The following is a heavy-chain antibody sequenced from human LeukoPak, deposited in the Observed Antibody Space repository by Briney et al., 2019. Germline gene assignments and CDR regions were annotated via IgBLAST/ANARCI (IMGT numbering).Heavy chain of an antibody. CDR2: ISSSSSST. Sequence: GGSLRLSCAASGFTFSAYSMNWVRQAPGKGLEWVSDISSSSSSTNYADSVKGRFTISRDNAKKSLYLQMNSLRAEDTAVYYCAKDQTFDYWGQGTLVTVSS. J-gene: IGHJ4*02. V-gene: IGHV3-48*01. CDR1: GFTFSAYS. CDR3: AKDQTFDY.